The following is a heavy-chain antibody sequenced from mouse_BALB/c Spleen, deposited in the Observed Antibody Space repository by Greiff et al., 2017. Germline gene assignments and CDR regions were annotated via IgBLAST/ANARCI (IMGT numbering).Heavy chain of an antibody. CDR2: ISSGGST. V-gene: IGHV5-6-5*01. CDR3: ASRGGGYDYFDD. D-gene: IGHD2-2*01. CDR1: GFTFSSYA. J-gene: IGHJ2*01. Sequence: EVKLMESGGGLVKPGGSLKLSCAASGFTFSSYAMSWVRQTPEKRLEWVASISSGGSTYYPDSVKGRFTISRDNARNILYLQMSSLRSEDTAMYYCASRGGGYDYFDDWGQGTTLTGSS.